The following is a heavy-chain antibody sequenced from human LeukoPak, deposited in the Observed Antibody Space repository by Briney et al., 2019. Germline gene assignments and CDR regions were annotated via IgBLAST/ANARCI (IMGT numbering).Heavy chain of an antibody. CDR2: IYHNGIT. D-gene: IGHD3-10*01. CDR1: GVSISTHY. Sequence: SETLSLTCNVSGVSISTHYWSWIRQSPGKGLEWIGYIYHNGITNYNPSLKSRVTISIDTSKNEFSLKLTSAIAADTAVYFCAREANYYGSGSYFEGTFDYWGQGSLVTASS. CDR3: AREANYYGSGSYFEGTFDY. J-gene: IGHJ4*02. V-gene: IGHV4-59*11.